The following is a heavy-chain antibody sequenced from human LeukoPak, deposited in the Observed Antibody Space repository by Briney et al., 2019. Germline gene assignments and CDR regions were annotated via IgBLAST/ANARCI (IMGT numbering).Heavy chain of an antibody. J-gene: IGHJ4*02. Sequence: GGSLRLSCAVSGFIFSHYTMTWVRQAPGKGLEWVSSINGSGDATLYADSVMGRFTISRDNAKNTVSLQMNNLRAEDTAVYYCAKDAGRTSYYRDYWGQGTLVTVSS. CDR3: AKDAGRTSYYRDY. V-gene: IGHV3-23*01. CDR1: GFIFSHYT. D-gene: IGHD3-10*01. CDR2: INGSGDAT.